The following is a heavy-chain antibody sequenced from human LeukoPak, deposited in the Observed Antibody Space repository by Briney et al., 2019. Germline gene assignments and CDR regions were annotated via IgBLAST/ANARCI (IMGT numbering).Heavy chain of an antibody. CDR2: IYYSGST. V-gene: IGHV4-30-4*08. J-gene: IGHJ3*02. D-gene: IGHD7-27*01. Sequence: ASETLSLTCTVSGGSISSGGYYWSWIRQHPGKGLEWIGYIYYSGSTYYNPSLKSRVTISVDTSKNQFSLKLSSVTAADTAVYYCARDLGLTGAFDIWGQGTMVTVSS. CDR1: GGSISSGGYY. CDR3: ARDLGLTGAFDI.